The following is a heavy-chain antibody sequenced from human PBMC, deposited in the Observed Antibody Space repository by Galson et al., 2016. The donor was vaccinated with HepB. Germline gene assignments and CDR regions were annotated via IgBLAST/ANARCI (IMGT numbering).Heavy chain of an antibody. D-gene: IGHD6-6*01. V-gene: IGHV1-46*01. CDR1: GYTFTSYY. CDR2: VNPSGGST. J-gene: IGHJ6*02. CDR3: ARDGSSSSGLLYYYYGMDV. Sequence: SVKVSCKASGYTFTSYYMHWVRQAPGQGLEWMGIVNPSGGSTSYAQKFQGRVTMTRDTSTSTVYMELSSLRSEDTAVYYCARDGSSSSGLLYYYYGMDVWGQGTTVTVPS.